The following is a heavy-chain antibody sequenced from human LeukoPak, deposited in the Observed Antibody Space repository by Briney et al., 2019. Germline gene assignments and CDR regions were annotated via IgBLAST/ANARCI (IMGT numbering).Heavy chain of an antibody. CDR2: ISSSSSYI. D-gene: IGHD3-9*01. Sequence: GGSLRLSCAASGFTFSSYSMNWVRQAPGKGLEWVSSISSSSSYIYYADSVKGRFTISRDNAKNSLYLQMNSLRAEDTAVFYFKRNTGYDINWFDPWGQGTLVTVSS. CDR1: GFTFSSYS. J-gene: IGHJ5*02. CDR3: KRNTGYDINWFDP. V-gene: IGHV3-21*01.